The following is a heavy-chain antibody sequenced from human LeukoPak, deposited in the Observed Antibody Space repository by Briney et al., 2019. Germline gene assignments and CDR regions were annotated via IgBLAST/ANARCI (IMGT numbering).Heavy chain of an antibody. CDR2: ISGSGDTT. Sequence: GGSLRLSCAASGFTFSSYAMGWVRQGSGKGLEWVSGISGSGDTTYLADSVRGQFSISRDNSKSTLYLQMNSLRAEDTAVYYCAKLSRIAVAGTFDNWGQGTLVTVSS. V-gene: IGHV3-23*01. D-gene: IGHD6-13*01. J-gene: IGHJ4*02. CDR3: AKLSRIAVAGTFDN. CDR1: GFTFSSYA.